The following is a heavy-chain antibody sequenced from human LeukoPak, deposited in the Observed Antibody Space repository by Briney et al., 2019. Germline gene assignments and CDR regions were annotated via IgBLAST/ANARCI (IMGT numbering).Heavy chain of an antibody. V-gene: IGHV3-21*01. Sequence: GGSLRLSCAASGFTFSSYSMNWVRQAPGKGLEWVSSISGSSSYINYADSLKGRFTISRDNAQNSLFLQLNSLRAEDTAVYYCARDPYSSGWYKDAFDIWGQGTMVTVSS. D-gene: IGHD6-19*01. CDR1: GFTFSSYS. CDR3: ARDPYSSGWYKDAFDI. J-gene: IGHJ3*02. CDR2: ISGSSSYI.